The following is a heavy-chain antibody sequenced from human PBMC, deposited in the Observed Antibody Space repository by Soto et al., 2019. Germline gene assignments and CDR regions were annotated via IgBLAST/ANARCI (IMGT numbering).Heavy chain of an antibody. D-gene: IGHD2-15*01. Sequence: QVQLVQSGAEVKKPGSSVKVSCKASGGTFSSYTISWVRQAPGQGLEWMGRIIPILGIANYAQKFQGRVTITADKSTSTAYMELSSLRSEETAVYYCARGLGGSGGIMLKNDYWGQGTLVTVSS. CDR2: IIPILGIA. CDR1: GGTFSSYT. V-gene: IGHV1-69*02. CDR3: ARGLGGSGGIMLKNDY. J-gene: IGHJ4*02.